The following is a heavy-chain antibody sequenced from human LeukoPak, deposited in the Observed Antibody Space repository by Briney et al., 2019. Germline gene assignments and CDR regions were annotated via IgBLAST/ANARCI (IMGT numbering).Heavy chain of an antibody. CDR2: IIPIFGTA. D-gene: IGHD1-26*01. Sequence: ASVKVSCKASGYTFTSYGISWVRQAPGQGLEWMGGIIPIFGTANYAQKFQGRVTITADESTSTAYMELSSLRSEDTAVYYRAREGRELESLYYFDYWGQGTLVTVSS. V-gene: IGHV1-69*13. CDR3: AREGRELESLYYFDY. CDR1: GYTFTSYG. J-gene: IGHJ4*02.